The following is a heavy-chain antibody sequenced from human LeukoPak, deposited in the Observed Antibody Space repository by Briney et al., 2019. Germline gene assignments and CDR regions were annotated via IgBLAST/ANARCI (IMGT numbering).Heavy chain of an antibody. V-gene: IGHV4-59*01. Sequence: SGTLSLTCTVSGGPIDGYYWTWIRQPPGKGLEWIGYIYYSGSTNYNPSLKSRVTISVDTSKNQFSLKLSSVTAADTAVYYCARDKDGINRDAFDIWGQGTMVTVSS. CDR1: GGPIDGYY. CDR2: IYYSGST. CDR3: ARDKDGINRDAFDI. D-gene: IGHD2-15*01. J-gene: IGHJ3*02.